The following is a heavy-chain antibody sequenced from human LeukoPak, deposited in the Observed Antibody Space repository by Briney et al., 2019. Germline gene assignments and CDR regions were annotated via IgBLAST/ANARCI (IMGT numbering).Heavy chain of an antibody. V-gene: IGHV3-11*03. Sequence: GGSLRLSCAASGFTFSDYYMSWIRQAPGKGLEWISYISSSSDYTNYADSVKGRFTISRDNAKNSLYLQMNSLRAEDTAVYYCAGRYCSSTSCTLDYWGQGTRVTVSS. CDR3: AGRYCSSTSCTLDY. CDR1: GFTFSDYY. CDR2: ISSSSDYT. J-gene: IGHJ4*02. D-gene: IGHD2-2*01.